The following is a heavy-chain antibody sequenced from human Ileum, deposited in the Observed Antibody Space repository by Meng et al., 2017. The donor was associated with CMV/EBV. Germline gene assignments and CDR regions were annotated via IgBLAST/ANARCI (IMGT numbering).Heavy chain of an antibody. J-gene: IGHJ4*02. CDR3: ARDGYFDSGTYPFDH. Sequence: QLQLQETGPILGRPSETLSLTCTVSGDAMRRYYWSWIRQSPGKALEWIGYIYYSGNAVYNPSFKSRVTISVDTSKSQFYLKVNSVTAADTAVYYCARDGYFDSGTYPFDHWGQGTLVTVSS. V-gene: IGHV4-59*01. D-gene: IGHD3-10*01. CDR2: IYYSGNA. CDR1: GDAMRRYY.